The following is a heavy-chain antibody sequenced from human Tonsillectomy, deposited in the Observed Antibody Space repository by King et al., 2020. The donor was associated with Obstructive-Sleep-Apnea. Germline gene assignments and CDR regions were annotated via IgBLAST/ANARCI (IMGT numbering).Heavy chain of an antibody. CDR2: ISYDGSNK. CDR1: GFTFSTYV. Sequence: VQLVESGGGVVQPGRSLRLSCEASGFTFSTYVMHLVRQAPGKGLEWVAVISYDGSNKYYADSVKGRFTISQDNSKNTLSLQMNNLRAEETAVYSCARDHAMLQYFDWLFFAGLDYWGQGTLVTVSS. V-gene: IGHV3-30-3*01. D-gene: IGHD3-9*01. CDR3: ARDHAMLQYFDWLFFAGLDY. J-gene: IGHJ4*02.